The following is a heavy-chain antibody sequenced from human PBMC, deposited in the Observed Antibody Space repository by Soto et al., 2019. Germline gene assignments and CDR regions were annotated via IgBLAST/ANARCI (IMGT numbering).Heavy chain of an antibody. Sequence: PSETLSLTCTVSGDSVKSGSFYWSWIRQPPGKGLEWIGYIYYTGRTSYNPSLESRVTMSIDPSKNHFALNLTSVTAADTAIYYCARDSTAFAFDYWGQGALVTVSS. D-gene: IGHD2-2*01. CDR2: IYYTGRT. CDR3: ARDSTAFAFDY. CDR1: GDSVKSGSFY. J-gene: IGHJ4*02. V-gene: IGHV4-61*03.